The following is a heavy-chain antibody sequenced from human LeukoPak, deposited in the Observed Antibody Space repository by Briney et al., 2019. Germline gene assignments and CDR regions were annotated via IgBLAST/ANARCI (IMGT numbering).Heavy chain of an antibody. CDR3: ARMGDSGDEGESDY. J-gene: IGHJ4*02. Sequence: VASVKVSCKASGGTFSSYAISWVRQAPGQGLEWMGWISAYNGNTNYAQKLQGRVTMTTDTSTSTAYMELRSLRSDDTAVYYCARMGDSGDEGESDYWGQGTLVTVSS. V-gene: IGHV1-18*01. CDR2: ISAYNGNT. CDR1: GGTFSSYA. D-gene: IGHD5-12*01.